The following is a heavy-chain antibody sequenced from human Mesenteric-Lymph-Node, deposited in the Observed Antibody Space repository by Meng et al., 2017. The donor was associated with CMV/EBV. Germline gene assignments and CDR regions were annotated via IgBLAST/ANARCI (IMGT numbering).Heavy chain of an antibody. CDR2: ISYDGTKK. J-gene: IGHJ6*02. CDR1: GFTFRSYA. CDR3: ETNYYDSSGYSLYYYGMDV. Sequence: GGSLRLSCVASGFTFRSYAIHWVRQAPGKGLEWVAVISYDGTKKYYAGSVKGRFTISRDNSKNTLYLQMNNLRAEDTAVYYCETNYYDSSGYSLYYYGMDVWGQGTTVTVSS. V-gene: IGHV3-30*04. D-gene: IGHD3-22*01.